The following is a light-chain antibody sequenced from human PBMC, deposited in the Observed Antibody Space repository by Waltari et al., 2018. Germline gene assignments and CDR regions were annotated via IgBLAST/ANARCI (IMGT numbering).Light chain of an antibody. CDR2: DVG. Sequence: QSALTQPRSVSGSPGQSVTISCTGTSSDVGGYNYVPWHQQHPGKAPKLMIHDVGKRPSGVPDRFSASKSGNTASLTISGLQAEDEADYYCCSYAGSYTWVFGGGTKLTVL. V-gene: IGLV2-11*01. CDR1: SSDVGGYNY. CDR3: CSYAGSYTWV. J-gene: IGLJ2*01.